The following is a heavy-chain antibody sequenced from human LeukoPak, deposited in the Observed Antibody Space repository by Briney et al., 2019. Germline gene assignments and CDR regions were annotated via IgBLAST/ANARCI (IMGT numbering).Heavy chain of an antibody. CDR2: ISSSSSTI. CDR1: GFTFSSYS. V-gene: IGHV3-48*01. D-gene: IGHD6-6*01. Sequence: GGSLRLSCAASGFTFSSYSMNWVRQAPGKGLEWVSYISSSSSTIYYADSVKGRFTISRDNSKNTLYLQMNSLRAEDTAVYYCARTESRFWAARPPFDYWGQGTLVTVSS. J-gene: IGHJ4*02. CDR3: ARTESRFWAARPPFDY.